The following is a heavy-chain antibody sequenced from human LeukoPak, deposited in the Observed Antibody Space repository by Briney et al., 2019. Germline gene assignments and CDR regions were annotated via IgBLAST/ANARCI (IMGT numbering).Heavy chain of an antibody. CDR1: GGTFSSYA. Sequence: SVKVSCKASGGTFSSYAISWVRQAPGQGLEWMGRIIPILGMANYAQKFQGRVTITADKSTSTAYMELSSLRSEDTAVYYCARVQSGQQLAGGYYFDYWGQGTLVTVSS. D-gene: IGHD6-13*01. CDR3: ARVQSGQQLAGGYYFDY. CDR2: IIPILGMA. V-gene: IGHV1-69*04. J-gene: IGHJ4*02.